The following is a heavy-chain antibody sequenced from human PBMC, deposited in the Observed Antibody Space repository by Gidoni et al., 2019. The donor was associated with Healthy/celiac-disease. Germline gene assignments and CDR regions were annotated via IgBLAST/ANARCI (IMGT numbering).Heavy chain of an antibody. CDR3: ARARNYYDSSGLVYYYGMDV. CDR1: GGTFSSYA. J-gene: IGHJ6*02. CDR2: IIPIFGKA. D-gene: IGHD3-22*01. V-gene: IGHV1-69*01. Sequence: QVQLVQSGAEVKKPGSSVKVSCKASGGTFSSYAISWVRQAPGQGLEWMGGIIPIFGKANYAQEFQGKVKITADESTSTAYKELSSLRSEDKAVYYCARARNYYDSSGLVYYYGMDVWGQGTTVTVSS.